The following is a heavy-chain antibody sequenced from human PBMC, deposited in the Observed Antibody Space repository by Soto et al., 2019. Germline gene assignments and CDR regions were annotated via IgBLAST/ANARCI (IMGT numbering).Heavy chain of an antibody. Sequence: QVQLVESGGGVVQPGRSLRLSCAASGFTFSSYGMHWVRQAPGKGLEWVAVISYDGSNKYYADSVKGRFTISRDNSKNTLELQMYSRRATDRAVYYCARGQPYFDYWGQGTLVTVSS. D-gene: IGHD6-13*01. CDR2: ISYDGSNK. CDR3: ARGQPYFDY. V-gene: IGHV3-30*03. J-gene: IGHJ4*02. CDR1: GFTFSSYG.